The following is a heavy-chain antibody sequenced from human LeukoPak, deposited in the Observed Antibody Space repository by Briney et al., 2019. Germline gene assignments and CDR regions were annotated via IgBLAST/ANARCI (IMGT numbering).Heavy chain of an antibody. D-gene: IGHD2-21*02. CDR3: AQDPYCGGDCSHFDS. CDR2: ISSDETNR. CDR1: IFTFSSYG. J-gene: IGHJ4*02. V-gene: IGHV3-30*18. Sequence: GGSLRLSCAASIFTFSSYGMHWVRQAPGKGLEWVAFISSDETNRYYADSVKGRFIISRDNSKNTLYLQMNSLRAEDTAVYFCAQDPYCGGDCSHFDSWGQETLVTVSS.